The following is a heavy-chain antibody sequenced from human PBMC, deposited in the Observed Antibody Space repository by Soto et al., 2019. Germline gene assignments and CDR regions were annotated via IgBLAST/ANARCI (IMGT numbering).Heavy chain of an antibody. V-gene: IGHV3-30*03. J-gene: IGHJ4*02. CDR1: GFTFSSYG. D-gene: IGHD3-10*01. CDR2: ISYDGSNK. Sequence: GGSLRLSCAASGFTFSSYGMHWVRQAPGKGLEWVAVISYDGSNKYYADSVKGRFTISRDNSKNTLYLQMNSLRAEDTAVYYCSCGVRGVIPYFDYWGQGTLVTVSS. CDR3: SCGVRGVIPYFDY.